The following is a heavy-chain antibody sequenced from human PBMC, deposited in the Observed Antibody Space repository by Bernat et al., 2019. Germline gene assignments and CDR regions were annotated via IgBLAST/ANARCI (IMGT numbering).Heavy chain of an antibody. CDR2: FHYSGST. D-gene: IGHD3-3*01. Sequence: QVQLQESGPGLVKPSETLSLTCTVSGGSISSYYWSWIRQPPGQGLDWIGHFHYSGSTNYNPSLKSRVTISVDTSKNQFSLKLRSVTAADTAVYYCAREDVLESVPAIRCFDLWGRGTLVTVSS. J-gene: IGHJ2*01. V-gene: IGHV4-59*01. CDR3: AREDVLESVPAIRCFDL. CDR1: GGSISSYY.